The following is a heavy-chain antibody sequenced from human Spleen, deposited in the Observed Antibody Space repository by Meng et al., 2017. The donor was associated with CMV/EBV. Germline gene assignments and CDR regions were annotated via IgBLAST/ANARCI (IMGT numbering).Heavy chain of an antibody. CDR2: ISWDGGNS. Sequence: GESLKISCAASGFSLEDYAMHWVRQAPGKGLEWVSLISWDGGNSDYADSVKGRFTISRDKSKNSLYLQMNSLRAEDTAVYYCARGQLRISHNWFDPWGQGTLVTVSS. J-gene: IGHJ5*02. D-gene: IGHD2-2*01. V-gene: IGHV3-43D*03. CDR3: ARGQLRISHNWFDP. CDR1: GFSLEDYA.